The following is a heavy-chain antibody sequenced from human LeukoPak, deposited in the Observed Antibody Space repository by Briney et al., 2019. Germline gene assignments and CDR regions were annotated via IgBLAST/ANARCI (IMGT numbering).Heavy chain of an antibody. J-gene: IGHJ4*02. CDR3: ARARGTYYFDN. CDR1: GFTFSSYA. CDR2: ISYDGSNK. V-gene: IGHV3-30-3*01. D-gene: IGHD1-1*01. Sequence: GRPLRLSCAASGFTFSSYAMHWVRQAPGKGLEWVAVISYDGSNKYYADSVKGRFTISRDNSKNTLYLQMNSLRAEDTAVYYCARARGTYYFDNWGQGILVIVSS.